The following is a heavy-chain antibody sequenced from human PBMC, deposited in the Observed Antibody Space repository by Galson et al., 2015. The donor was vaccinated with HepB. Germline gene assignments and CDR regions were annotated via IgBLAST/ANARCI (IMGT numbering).Heavy chain of an antibody. Sequence: SVKVSCKASGYTFTGYYMHWVRQAPGQGLEWMGRINPNSGGTSYAQKFQGRVTMTRDTSISTAYMELSRLRSDDTAVYYCARDMVQGDDWFDPWGQGTLVTVSS. D-gene: IGHD3-10*01. CDR3: ARDMVQGDDWFDP. CDR2: INPNSGGT. J-gene: IGHJ5*02. CDR1: GYTFTGYY. V-gene: IGHV1-2*06.